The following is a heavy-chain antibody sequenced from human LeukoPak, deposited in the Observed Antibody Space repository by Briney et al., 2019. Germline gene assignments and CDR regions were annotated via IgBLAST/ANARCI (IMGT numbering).Heavy chain of an antibody. CDR1: GGSFSGYY. CDR2: INHSGST. J-gene: IGHJ5*02. V-gene: IGHV4-34*01. CDR3: ARSRRGWFDP. Sequence: SETLSLTCAVYGGSFSGYYWSWIRQPPGKGLEWIGEINHSGSTDYNPSLKSRVTISVDTSKNQFSLKLSSVTAADTAVYYCARSRRGWFDPWGQGTLVTVSS.